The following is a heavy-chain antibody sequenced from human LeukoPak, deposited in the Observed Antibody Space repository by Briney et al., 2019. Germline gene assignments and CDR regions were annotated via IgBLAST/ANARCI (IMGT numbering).Heavy chain of an antibody. D-gene: IGHD3-22*01. V-gene: IGHV4-34*01. CDR1: GGSFSGYY. Sequence: SETLSLTCAVYGGSFSGYYWSLIRQPPGKGLEWIGESNHSGSTNYNPSLKSRVTISVDTSKNQFSLKLSSVTAADTAVYYCARPQAYYYDSSGYYPYFDYWGQGTLVTVSS. J-gene: IGHJ4*02. CDR2: SNHSGST. CDR3: ARPQAYYYDSSGYYPYFDY.